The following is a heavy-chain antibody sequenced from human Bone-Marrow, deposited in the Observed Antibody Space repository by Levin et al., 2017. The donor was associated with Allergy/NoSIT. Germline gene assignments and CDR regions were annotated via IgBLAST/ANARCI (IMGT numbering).Heavy chain of an antibody. CDR3: ATWYFSGRDY. Sequence: SETLSLTCAVSGGSFNSYYWNWIRQPPGQGLEWIGEINHSGSTKFNPSLMSRVSISIDTSKSQFSLNLTSVTAADTAVYYCATWYFSGRDYWGQGVLVTVSS. J-gene: IGHJ4*02. D-gene: IGHD6-19*01. CDR2: INHSGST. CDR1: GGSFNSYY. V-gene: IGHV4-34*01.